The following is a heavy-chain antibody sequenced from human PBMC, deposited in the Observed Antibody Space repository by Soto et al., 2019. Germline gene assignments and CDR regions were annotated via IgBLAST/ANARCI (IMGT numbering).Heavy chain of an antibody. CDR2: IYYSGST. CDR1: GGSISSGGYY. D-gene: IGHD6-13*01. Sequence: SETLSLTCTVSGGSISSGGYYWSWIRQHPGKGLEWIGYIYYSGSTYYNPSLKSRVTISVDTSKNQSSLKLSSVTAADTAVYYCARGNVAAAEYYFDYWGQGTLVTVSS. J-gene: IGHJ4*02. V-gene: IGHV4-31*03. CDR3: ARGNVAAAEYYFDY.